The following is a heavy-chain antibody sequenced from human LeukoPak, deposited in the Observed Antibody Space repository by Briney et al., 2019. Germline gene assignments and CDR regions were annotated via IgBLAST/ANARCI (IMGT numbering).Heavy chain of an antibody. Sequence: SETLSLTCNVSGGSISSSSYIWGWIRQPPGKGLEWIGSIFYSANTYYNPSLKSRVTISVDTSKNQFSLRLTSVTAADTAVYYCARPSSGTLVSDAFDIWGQGTMVTVSS. CDR1: GGSISSSSYI. V-gene: IGHV4-39*01. D-gene: IGHD3-10*01. J-gene: IGHJ3*02. CDR3: ARPSSGTLVSDAFDI. CDR2: IFYSANT.